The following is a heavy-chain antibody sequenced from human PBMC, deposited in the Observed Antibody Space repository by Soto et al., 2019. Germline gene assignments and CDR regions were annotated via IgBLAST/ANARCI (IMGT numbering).Heavy chain of an antibody. CDR3: ASSRVETRGYSYYGMEV. CDR1: GWTFSSYA. CDR2: IIPIFGTA. V-gene: IGHV1-69*13. J-gene: IGHJ6*02. D-gene: IGHD1-7*01. Sequence: SVKVSCKASGWTFSSYAISWVGQAPGQGREWMGGIIPIFGTANYAQKFQGRVTITADESTSTAYMELSSLRSEDTAVYYCASSRVETRGYSYYGMEVWGQGTTVTVSS.